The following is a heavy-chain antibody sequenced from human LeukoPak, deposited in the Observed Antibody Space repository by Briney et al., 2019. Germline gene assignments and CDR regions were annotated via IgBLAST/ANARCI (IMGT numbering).Heavy chain of an antibody. CDR3: ARVLGVYGSGSYYFDY. D-gene: IGHD3-10*01. J-gene: IGHJ4*02. CDR2: ISYDGSNK. Sequence: GGSLRLSCAASGFTFSSYGMHWVRQAPGKGLEWVAVISYDGSNKYYADSVKGRFTISRDNSKNTLYLQMNSLRAEDTAVYYCARVLGVYGSGSYYFDYWGQGTLVTVSS. CDR1: GFTFSSYG. V-gene: IGHV3-30*03.